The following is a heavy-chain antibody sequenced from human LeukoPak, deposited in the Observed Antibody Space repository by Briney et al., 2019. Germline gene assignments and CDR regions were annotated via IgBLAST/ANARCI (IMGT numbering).Heavy chain of an antibody. CDR2: IYYSGRT. CDR3: ARGTLIAAAGTSWFDP. J-gene: IGHJ5*02. D-gene: IGHD6-13*01. CDR1: GRSIRSSSYS. Sequence: SETLLLTCTVSGRSIRSSSYSWGWSRQPPGKGLDWLGRIYYSGRTYYNPSLKSRVTISVDTSKNQFSLKLSSVTAADTAVYYCARGTLIAAAGTSWFDPWGQGTLVTVSS. V-gene: IGHV4-39*01.